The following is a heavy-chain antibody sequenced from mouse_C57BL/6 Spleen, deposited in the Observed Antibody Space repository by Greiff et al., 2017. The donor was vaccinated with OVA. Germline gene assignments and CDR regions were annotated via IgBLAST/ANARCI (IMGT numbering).Heavy chain of an antibody. CDR3: AREGWDGY. CDR2: INPNNGGT. J-gene: IGHJ2*01. CDR1: GYTFTDYY. D-gene: IGHD4-1*01. V-gene: IGHV1-26*01. Sequence: SGPELVKPGASVKISCKASGYTFTDYYMNWVKQSHGKSLEWIGDINPNNGGTSYNQKFKGKATLTVDKSSSTAYMELRSLTSEDSAVYYCAREGWDGYWGQGTTLTVSS.